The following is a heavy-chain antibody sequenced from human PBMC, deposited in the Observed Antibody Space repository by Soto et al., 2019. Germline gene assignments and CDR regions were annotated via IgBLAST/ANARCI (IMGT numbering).Heavy chain of an antibody. Sequence: QVQLQESGPGLVKPSGTLSLTCAVSGGSISSSNWWSWVRQPPGKGLEWIGEIYHSGRTNYNPSLKRRVTISVDKSKNQFSLKLSSVTAADTAVYYCARVDSGSYPSYYSYGMDVWGQGTKVTVSS. CDR3: ARVDSGSYPSYYSYGMDV. CDR1: GGSISSSNW. V-gene: IGHV4-4*02. J-gene: IGHJ6*02. CDR2: IYHSGRT. D-gene: IGHD3-10*01.